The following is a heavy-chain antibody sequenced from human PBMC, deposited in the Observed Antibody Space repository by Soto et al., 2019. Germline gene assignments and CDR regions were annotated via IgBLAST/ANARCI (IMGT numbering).Heavy chain of an antibody. CDR2: IVVGSGNT. J-gene: IGHJ4*02. CDR1: GFAFTSSA. Sequence: GASVKVSCKASGFAFTSSAVQWVRQARGQHLEWIGWIVVGSGNTNYAQKFQERVTITRDMSTSTAYMELSSLRSEDTAVYYCAAERIAAAGDYFDYWGQGTLVTVSS. CDR3: AAERIAAAGDYFDY. V-gene: IGHV1-58*01. D-gene: IGHD6-13*01.